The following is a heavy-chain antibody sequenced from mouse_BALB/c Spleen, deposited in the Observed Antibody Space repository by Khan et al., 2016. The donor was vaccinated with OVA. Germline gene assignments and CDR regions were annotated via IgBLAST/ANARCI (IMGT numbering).Heavy chain of an antibody. CDR1: GYSITSNYA. Sequence: EVQLQESGPGLVKPSQSLSLTCTVTGYSITSNYAWNWIRQFPGNKLEWMGYISYSGSTNYNPSLKSRISITRDKYKNQFFLQLNSVTTEDTATYYCARWNYYGYAMDYWGQGTSITVSS. CDR3: ARWNYYGYAMDY. CDR2: ISYSGST. D-gene: IGHD1-1*01. V-gene: IGHV3-2*02. J-gene: IGHJ4*01.